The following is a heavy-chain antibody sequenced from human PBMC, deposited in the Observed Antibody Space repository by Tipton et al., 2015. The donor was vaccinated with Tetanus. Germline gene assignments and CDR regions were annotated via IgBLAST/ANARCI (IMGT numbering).Heavy chain of an antibody. CDR2: IYYSGST. CDR3: ARRRGVYSGSYFDY. V-gene: IGHV4-30-4*01. CDR1: GGSISSGDYY. D-gene: IGHD1-26*01. Sequence: TLSLTCTVSGGSISSGDYYWSWIRQPPGKGLEWIGYIYYSGSTYYNPSLKSRVTISVDTSKNQFSLKLSSVTAADTAVYYCARRRGVYSGSYFDYWGQVPLVTVSS. J-gene: IGHJ4*02.